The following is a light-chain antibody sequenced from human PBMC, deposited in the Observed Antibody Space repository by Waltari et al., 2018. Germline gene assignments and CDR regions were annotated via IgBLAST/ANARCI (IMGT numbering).Light chain of an antibody. Sequence: EIVLTQSPATLSVSPGERATLSCRASQSVGGNLDWFQQKSGQAPRLLIYDASTRATGIPTRFSGSGSGTDFTLTISSLQSEDFAVYYCQQYNDWPLTFGGGTTVEIK. J-gene: IGKJ4*01. CDR3: QQYNDWPLT. CDR1: QSVGGN. V-gene: IGKV3-15*01. CDR2: DAS.